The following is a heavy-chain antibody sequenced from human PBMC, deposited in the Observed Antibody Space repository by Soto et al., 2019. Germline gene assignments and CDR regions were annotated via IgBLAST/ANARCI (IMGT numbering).Heavy chain of an antibody. CDR3: AREVTGRPWTDV. V-gene: IGHV4-61*01. CDR2: IYYGGGT. D-gene: IGHD6-6*01. J-gene: IGHJ6*02. Sequence: PSETLSLTCSVSGASVSSGSYYWSWIRQPPGKGLEWIGFIYYGGGTTYNTSLKSRVTISEDTSKNQFSLSLKSVTAADTAVYDCAREVTGRPWTDVWGQGTTVT. CDR1: GASVSSGSYY.